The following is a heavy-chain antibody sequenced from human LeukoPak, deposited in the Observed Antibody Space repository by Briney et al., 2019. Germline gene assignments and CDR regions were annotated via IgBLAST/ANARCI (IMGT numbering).Heavy chain of an antibody. V-gene: IGHV1-69*05. CDR3: ARDRRAHYDFWSGYPD. J-gene: IGHJ4*02. CDR2: IIPIFGTA. CDR1: GGTFSSYA. Sequence: SVKVSCKASGGTFSSYAISWVRQAPGQGLEWMGGIIPIFGTANYAQKFRGRVTITTDESTSTAYMELSSLRSEDTAVYYCARDRRAHYDFWSGYPDWGQGTLVTVSS. D-gene: IGHD3-3*01.